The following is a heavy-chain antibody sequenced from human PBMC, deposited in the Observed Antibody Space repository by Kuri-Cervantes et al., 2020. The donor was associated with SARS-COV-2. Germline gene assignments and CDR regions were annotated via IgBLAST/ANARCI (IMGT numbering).Heavy chain of an antibody. Sequence: ASVKVSCKASGYTFTSYGISWVRQAPGQGLEWMGWISAYNGNTNYAQKLQGRVTMTTDTSTSTAYMELRSPRSDDTAVYYCARDGGGGKDGYNFDYWGQGTLVTVSS. CDR3: ARDGGGGKDGYNFDY. D-gene: IGHD5-24*01. V-gene: IGHV1-18*01. CDR1: GYTFTSYG. CDR2: ISAYNGNT. J-gene: IGHJ4*02.